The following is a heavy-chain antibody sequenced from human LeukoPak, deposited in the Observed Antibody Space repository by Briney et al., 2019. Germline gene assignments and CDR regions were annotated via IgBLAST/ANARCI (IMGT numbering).Heavy chain of an antibody. CDR3: ARDLSNLHLWY. D-gene: IGHD3-3*02. J-gene: IGHJ4*02. Sequence: ASVKVSCKASGYTFTGYYMHWVRQAPGQGLEWMGWINPNSGGTNYAQKVQGRVTMTRDTSISTAYMELSRLRSDDTAVYYCARDLSNLHLWYWGQGTLVTVSS. CDR1: GYTFTGYY. V-gene: IGHV1-2*02. CDR2: INPNSGGT.